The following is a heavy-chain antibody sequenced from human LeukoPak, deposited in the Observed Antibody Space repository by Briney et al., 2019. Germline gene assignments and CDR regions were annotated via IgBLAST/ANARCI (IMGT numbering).Heavy chain of an antibody. CDR3: AREAGMVRGKGFDY. V-gene: IGHV4-31*03. J-gene: IGHJ4*02. Sequence: PSETLSLTCTVSGGSISNGGYYWSWVRQHGGKGREWIGYIYYSGSTYYNPSLKSRVTISVDTSKNQFSMKLSSVTAADTPVYYCAREAGMVRGKGFDYWGQGTLVTVSS. D-gene: IGHD3-10*01. CDR1: GGSISNGGYY. CDR2: IYYSGST.